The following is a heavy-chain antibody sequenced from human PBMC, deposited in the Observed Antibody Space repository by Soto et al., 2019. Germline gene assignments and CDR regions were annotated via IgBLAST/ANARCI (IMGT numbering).Heavy chain of an antibody. Sequence: PGGSLRLSCAASGFTFSSYAMNWVRQAPGKGLEWVSAISGSAATTHFADSVKGRFTISRDNSKNTLYLQMNSLRAEDTAVYYCARDRSYYDSSGTGFDYWGQGTLVTVSS. CDR1: GFTFSSYA. CDR2: ISGSAATT. D-gene: IGHD3-22*01. V-gene: IGHV3-23*01. CDR3: ARDRSYYDSSGTGFDY. J-gene: IGHJ4*02.